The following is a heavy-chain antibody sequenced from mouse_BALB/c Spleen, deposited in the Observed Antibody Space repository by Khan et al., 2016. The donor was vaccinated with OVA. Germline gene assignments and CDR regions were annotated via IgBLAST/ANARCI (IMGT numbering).Heavy chain of an antibody. Sequence: EVQLQESGPGLVKPSQSLSLTCTVTGYSITTDYAWNWIRQFPGNKLEWMGYISYSGNTKYNPSLTSRISITRNTSKNQFFLQLKSVTTEDTARYYCARVDGGDFDYWGQGTTLTVSS. CDR3: ARVDGGDFDY. CDR2: ISYSGNT. V-gene: IGHV3-2*02. CDR1: GYSITTDYA. J-gene: IGHJ2*01. D-gene: IGHD2-3*01.